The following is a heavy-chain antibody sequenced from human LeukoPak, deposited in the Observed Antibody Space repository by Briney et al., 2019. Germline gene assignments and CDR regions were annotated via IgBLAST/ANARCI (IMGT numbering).Heavy chain of an antibody. V-gene: IGHV3-21*01. CDR1: GFTFSSYS. CDR2: ISSSSSYI. Sequence: GGSLRLSCAASGFTFSSYSMNWVRQAPGKGLEWVSSISSSSSYIYYADSVKGRFTISRDNAKNSLYLQMNSLRAEDTAVYYCARLASHPYDAFDIWGQGTMVTVSS. CDR3: ARLASHPYDAFDI. J-gene: IGHJ3*02. D-gene: IGHD3-3*02.